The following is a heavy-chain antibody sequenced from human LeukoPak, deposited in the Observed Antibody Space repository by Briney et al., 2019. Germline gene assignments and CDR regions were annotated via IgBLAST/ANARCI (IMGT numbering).Heavy chain of an antibody. CDR1: GYSFTSYW. J-gene: IGHJ4*02. CDR3: ARRYCSSTSCRANFDY. D-gene: IGHD2-2*01. V-gene: IGHV5-51*01. CDR2: IYPGDSDT. Sequence: GESLKISCKGSGYSFTSYWIGWVRQMPGKGLEWMGIIYPGDSDTRYSPSFQGQVTISADKSISTAYLQWSSLKASDTAMYYCARRYCSSTSCRANFDYWGQGTLVTVSS.